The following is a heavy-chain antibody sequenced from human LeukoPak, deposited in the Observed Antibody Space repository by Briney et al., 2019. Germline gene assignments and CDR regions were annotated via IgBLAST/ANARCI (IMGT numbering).Heavy chain of an antibody. CDR2: ISYDGSKK. Sequence: GGSLRLSCTASEFILTSHAMHWVRQAPGKGLEWVAVISYDGSKKYYADSVKGRFTISRDSSENTLYLQMNSLTSEDTAVYYCARGWARVITITADHWGQGTLVTVSS. V-gene: IGHV3-30-3*01. J-gene: IGHJ5*02. CDR1: EFILTSHA. D-gene: IGHD5-12*01. CDR3: ARGWARVITITADH.